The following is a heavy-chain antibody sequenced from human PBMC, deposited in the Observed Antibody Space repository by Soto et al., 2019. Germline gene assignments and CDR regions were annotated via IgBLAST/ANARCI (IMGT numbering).Heavy chain of an antibody. V-gene: IGHV3-30*18. CDR1: GFTFSSYG. CDR3: AKDNLWFGELYYYYYGMDV. Sequence: QVKLVESGGGVVQPGRSLRLSCAASGFTFSSYGMHWVRQAPGKGLEWVAVISYDGSNKYYADSVKGRFTISRDNSKNTLYLQINSLRAEDTAVYYCAKDNLWFGELYYYYYGMDVWGQGTTVTVSS. D-gene: IGHD3-10*01. CDR2: ISYDGSNK. J-gene: IGHJ6*02.